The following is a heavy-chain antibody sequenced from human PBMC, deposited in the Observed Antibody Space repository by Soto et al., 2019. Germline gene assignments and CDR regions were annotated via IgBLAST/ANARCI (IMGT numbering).Heavy chain of an antibody. CDR3: ARGLGTAVFDY. J-gene: IGHJ4*02. Sequence: QVQLRESGPGLVKASETLSLTCTVSGGSISGYHWSWIRQPPGKGLEWIGYIYPSGSTDYNPSLKSPVTISADTSKNQLSLKLSPVTASDPAVYYCARGLGTAVFDYWGQGTLVTVSS. CDR2: IYPSGST. CDR1: GGSISGYH. D-gene: IGHD3-16*01. V-gene: IGHV4-4*08.